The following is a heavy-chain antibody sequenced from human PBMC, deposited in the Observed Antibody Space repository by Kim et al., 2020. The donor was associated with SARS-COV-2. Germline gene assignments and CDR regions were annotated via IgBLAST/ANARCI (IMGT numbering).Heavy chain of an antibody. V-gene: IGHV4-39*01. Sequence: TYYNPSRRRRVTISVDTSRNQFSLKRASVTAADPAVYYCARRTEAGGYFDFWGQGSPVTVAS. CDR3: ARRTEAGGYFDF. J-gene: IGHJ4*02. D-gene: IGHD3-16*01. CDR2: T.